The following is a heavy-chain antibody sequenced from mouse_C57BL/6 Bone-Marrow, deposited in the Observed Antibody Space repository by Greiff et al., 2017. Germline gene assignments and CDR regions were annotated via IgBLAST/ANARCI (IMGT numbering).Heavy chain of an antibody. CDR1: GFNIKDYY. CDR3: ASVVIDY. Sequence: EVQGVESGAELVKPGASVKLSCTASGFNIKDYYMHWVKQRTEQGLEWIGRIDPEDGETKYAPKFPGKATITADTSSNTAYLQLSSLTSEDTAVYYCASVVIDYWGQGTTLTVSS. V-gene: IGHV14-2*01. J-gene: IGHJ2*01. CDR2: IDPEDGET. D-gene: IGHD1-1*01.